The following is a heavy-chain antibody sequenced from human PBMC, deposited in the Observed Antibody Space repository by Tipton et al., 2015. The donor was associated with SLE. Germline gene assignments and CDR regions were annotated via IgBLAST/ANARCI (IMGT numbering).Heavy chain of an antibody. D-gene: IGHD2-15*01. CDR1: GFTFSSYE. Sequence: GSLRLSCAASGFTFSSYEMNWVRQAPGKGLEWVANIKQDGSEKYYVDSVKGRFTISRDNAKNSLYLQMNSLRAEDTAVYYCASEGGLDAFDIWGQGTMVTVSS. CDR3: ASEGGLDAFDI. J-gene: IGHJ3*02. CDR2: IKQDGSEK. V-gene: IGHV3-7*03.